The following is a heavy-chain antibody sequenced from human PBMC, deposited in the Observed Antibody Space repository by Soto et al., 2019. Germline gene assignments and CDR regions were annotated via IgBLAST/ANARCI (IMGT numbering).Heavy chain of an antibody. J-gene: IGHJ4*02. V-gene: IGHV3-9*01. Sequence: EVQLEESGGALVQPGRSLRLSCAASGFTFDDYAMYWVRQVLGKGLEWVSSISWNSGNIGYADSVKGRFTTSRDNAEKSLYLQMNSLRPEDTALYYCVRSKGEYSYGTPFDYWGQGTLVTVSS. CDR1: GFTFDDYA. CDR2: ISWNSGNI. D-gene: IGHD4-17*01. CDR3: VRSKGEYSYGTPFDY.